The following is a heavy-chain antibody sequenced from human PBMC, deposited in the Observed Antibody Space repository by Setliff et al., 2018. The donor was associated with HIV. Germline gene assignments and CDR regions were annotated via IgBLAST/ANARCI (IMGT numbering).Heavy chain of an antibody. CDR2: ISESVDNT. Sequence: PGGSLRLSCAAPGFTLRSYATSWFRQAPGKGLEWVSAISESVDNTYYADSVKGRFTVSRDNSKNTLYLQMNSLIADDTVLYYCARDDDNSIGTRFDPWGQGILVTVSS. D-gene: IGHD6-13*01. CDR3: ARDDDNSIGTRFDP. V-gene: IGHV3-23*01. CDR1: GFTLRSYA. J-gene: IGHJ5*02.